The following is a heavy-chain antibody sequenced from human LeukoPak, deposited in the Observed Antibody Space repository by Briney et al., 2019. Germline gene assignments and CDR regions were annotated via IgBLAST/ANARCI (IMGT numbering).Heavy chain of an antibody. Sequence: PSETLSLTCTVSGGSISSYYWSWIRQPPGKGLEWIGYIYYSGSTNYNPSLKSRVTISVDTPKNQFSLKLSSVTAADTAVYYCARGGKDYYDSSGYYYFQHWGQGTLVTVSS. D-gene: IGHD3-22*01. CDR2: IYYSGST. J-gene: IGHJ1*01. CDR3: ARGGKDYYDSSGYYYFQH. CDR1: GGSISSYY. V-gene: IGHV4-59*01.